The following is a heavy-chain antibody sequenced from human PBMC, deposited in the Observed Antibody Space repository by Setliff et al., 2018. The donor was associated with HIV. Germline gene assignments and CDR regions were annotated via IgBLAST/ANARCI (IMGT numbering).Heavy chain of an antibody. J-gene: IGHJ4*02. D-gene: IGHD3-22*01. Sequence: ASVKVSCKASGYTFTGYYMHWVRQAPGQGLEWMGWINPNSGGTNYAQKFQGWVTMTRDTSISTAYMELSRLRSDDTAVYYCARGRYYYDSSGYYPLDYCGQGTLVTVSS. CDR2: INPNSGGT. CDR1: GYTFTGYY. CDR3: ARGRYYYDSSGYYPLDY. V-gene: IGHV1-2*04.